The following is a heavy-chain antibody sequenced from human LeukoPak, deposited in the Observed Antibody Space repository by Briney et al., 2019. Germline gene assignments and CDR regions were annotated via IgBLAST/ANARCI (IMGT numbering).Heavy chain of an antibody. D-gene: IGHD4-23*01. CDR2: IYYSGST. J-gene: IGHJ4*02. Sequence: PSETLSLTCTVSGGSISSYYWSWIRQPPGKALEWIGYIYYSGSTNYNPSLKSQVTISVDTSKNQFSLKLTSVTAADTAVYYCASLYGGSHFDYWGQGTLVTVSS. CDR3: ASLYGGSHFDY. CDR1: GGSISSYY. V-gene: IGHV4-59*01.